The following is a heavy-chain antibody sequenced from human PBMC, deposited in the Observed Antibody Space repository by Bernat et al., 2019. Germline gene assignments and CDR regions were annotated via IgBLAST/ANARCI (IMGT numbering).Heavy chain of an antibody. CDR3: ARGSSDCSRSSCPYDY. CDR1: GGTFSRHA. J-gene: IGHJ4*02. D-gene: IGHD2-2*01. Sequence: QVQLVQSGAEVKKPGSSVKVSYKASGGTFSRHAINWVRQAPGQGLEWMGGIIPLFGTASYAQKFQGRVTITADESTSTAYMDLSSLRSEDTAVYYCARGSSDCSRSSCPYDYWGQGILVTVSS. CDR2: IIPLFGTA. V-gene: IGHV1-69*01.